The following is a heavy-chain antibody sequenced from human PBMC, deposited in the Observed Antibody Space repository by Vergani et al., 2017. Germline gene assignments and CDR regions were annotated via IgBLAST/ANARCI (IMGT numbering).Heavy chain of an antibody. CDR3: ARAPPVYSIYRPTSYYYYYMDV. CDR2: INHSGST. CDR1: GGSFSGYY. Sequence: QVQLQQWGAGLLKPSETLSLTCAVYGGSFSGYYWSWIRQPPGKGLEWIGEINHSGSTNYNPSLKSRVTISVDTSKNQFSLKLSSVTAADTAVYYCARAPPVYSIYRPTSYYYYYMDVWGKGP. V-gene: IGHV4-34*01. J-gene: IGHJ6*03. D-gene: IGHD6-13*01.